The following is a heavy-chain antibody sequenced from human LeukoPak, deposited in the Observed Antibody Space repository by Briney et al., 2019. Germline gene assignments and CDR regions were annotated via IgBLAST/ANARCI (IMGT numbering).Heavy chain of an antibody. J-gene: IGHJ4*02. Sequence: QTGGSLRLSCAASGFTFTSYGMHWVRQAPGKGLEWVAVVSYDGSNKYYADSVKGRFTISRDNSKNPLYLQMNSLRAEDTAVYYCATLERGYAVAVDYWGQGTLVTVSS. V-gene: IGHV3-30*03. CDR3: ATLERGYAVAVDY. D-gene: IGHD6-19*01. CDR1: GFTFTSYG. CDR2: VSYDGSNK.